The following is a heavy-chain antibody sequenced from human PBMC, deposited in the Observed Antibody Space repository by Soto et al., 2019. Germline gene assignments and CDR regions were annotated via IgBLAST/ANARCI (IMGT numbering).Heavy chain of an antibody. CDR3: ARGGGSRNAFDV. CDR1: GGSISSGGYH. V-gene: IGHV4-31*03. J-gene: IGHJ3*01. CDR2: IYHSGST. Sequence: QVQLQESGPGLVKPSQTLSLTCTVSGGSISSGGYHWSWIRQPPGKGLEWIGYIYHSGSTYYNPSLKSRPKVSVDTSKNQFSLKMSSVTAADTAVYYCARGGGSRNAFDVWGQGTMVTVSS. D-gene: IGHD3-10*01.